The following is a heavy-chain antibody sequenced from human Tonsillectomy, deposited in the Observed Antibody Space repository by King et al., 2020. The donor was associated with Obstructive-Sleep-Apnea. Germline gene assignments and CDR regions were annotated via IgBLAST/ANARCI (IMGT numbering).Heavy chain of an antibody. CDR1: GFTSSNYA. J-gene: IGHJ4*02. D-gene: IGHD5-18*01. Sequence: VQLVESGGGVVQPGRSLRLSCAASGFTSSNYAMHWVRQAPGKGLEWVAIISYDGSNKYNADSVKGRFTISRDDSKNTLYLQMNSRRAEDTAVYYCARDHGYSYGYIDYYFDYWGQGTLVTVSS. CDR2: ISYDGSNK. CDR3: ARDHGYSYGYIDYYFDY. V-gene: IGHV3-30-3*01.